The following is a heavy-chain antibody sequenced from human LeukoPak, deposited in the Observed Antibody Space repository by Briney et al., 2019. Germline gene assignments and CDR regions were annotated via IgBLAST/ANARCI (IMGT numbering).Heavy chain of an antibody. CDR3: ASGCPGDYAS. CDR1: GGSFSGYY. J-gene: IGHJ5*02. Sequence: PSETLSLTCAVYGGSFSGYYWSWIRQPPGKGLEWIGEINHSGSTNYSPSLKSRVTISVDTSKNQFSLKLSSVTAADTAVYYCASGCPGDYASWGQGTLVTVSS. D-gene: IGHD4-17*01. V-gene: IGHV4-34*01. CDR2: INHSGST.